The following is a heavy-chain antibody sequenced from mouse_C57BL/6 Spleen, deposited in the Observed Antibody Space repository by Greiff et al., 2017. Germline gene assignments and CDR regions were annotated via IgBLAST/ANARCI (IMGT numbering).Heavy chain of an antibody. Sequence: QVQLKESGPGLVQPSQSLSITCTVSGFSLTSYGVHWVRQSPGKGLEWLGVIWSGGSTDYNAAFISRLSISKDNSKSQVFFKMNSLQADDTAIYYCASIYYDYDAAMDYWGQGTSVTVSS. CDR3: ASIYYDYDAAMDY. D-gene: IGHD2-4*01. CDR1: GFSLTSYG. J-gene: IGHJ4*01. CDR2: IWSGGST. V-gene: IGHV2-2*01.